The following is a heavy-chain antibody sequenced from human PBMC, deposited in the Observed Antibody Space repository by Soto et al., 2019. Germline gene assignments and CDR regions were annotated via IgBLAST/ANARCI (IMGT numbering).Heavy chain of an antibody. CDR3: ARARRVYPADE. J-gene: IGHJ4*02. V-gene: IGHV3-72*01. CDR2: IKNKLNSYTV. Sequence: EILLVESGGGLVQPGGSLRRSCAASGFSFSDYYMDWVRQAPGRGLEWVARIKNKLNSYTVEYAASLEGRFTISRDDSKNSVYLQINSPKSEDTAVYFCARARRVYPADEWGPGPLVTGSS. D-gene: IGHD3-16*02. CDR1: GFSFSDYY.